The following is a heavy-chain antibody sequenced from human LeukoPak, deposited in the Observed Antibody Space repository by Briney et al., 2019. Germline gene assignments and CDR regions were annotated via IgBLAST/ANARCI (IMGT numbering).Heavy chain of an antibody. CDR3: ARGRGSRTSDEFDY. J-gene: IGHJ4*02. D-gene: IGHD1-26*01. CDR1: GGSISSYY. V-gene: IGHV4-4*07. Sequence: PSETLSLTCTVSGGSISSYYWSWIRQPAGKGLEWIGRIYTSGSTNYNPSLKSRVTMSVDTSKNQFSLKLSSVTAADTAVYYCARGRGSRTSDEFDYWGQGTLVTVSS. CDR2: IYTSGST.